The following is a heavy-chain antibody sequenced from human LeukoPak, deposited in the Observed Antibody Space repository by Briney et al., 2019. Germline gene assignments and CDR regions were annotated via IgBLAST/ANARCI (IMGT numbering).Heavy chain of an antibody. J-gene: IGHJ4*02. V-gene: IGHV3-30*04. CDR1: GFTFSSYA. Sequence: GRSLRLSCAASGFTFSSYAMHWVRQAPGKGLEWVAVISYDGSNKYYADSVKGRFTISRDNSKNTLNLQMNSLRAEDTAVYYCARDSSRWLQSRTFDYWGQGTLVTVSS. CDR3: ARDSSRWLQSRTFDY. CDR2: ISYDGSNK. D-gene: IGHD5-24*01.